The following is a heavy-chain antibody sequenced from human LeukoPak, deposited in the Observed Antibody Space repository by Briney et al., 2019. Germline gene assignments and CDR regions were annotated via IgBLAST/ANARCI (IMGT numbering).Heavy chain of an antibody. CDR2: INHSGST. D-gene: IGHD3-3*01. CDR1: GGSFSGYY. J-gene: IGHJ3*02. Sequence: SETLSLTCAVYGGSFSGYYWSWIRQPPGKGLEWIGEINHSGSTNYNPSLKSRVTISVDTSKNQFSLKLSSVTAADTAVYYCARLQFPYDFWSGYYRNAFDIWGQGTIVTVSS. CDR3: ARLQFPYDFWSGYYRNAFDI. V-gene: IGHV4-34*01.